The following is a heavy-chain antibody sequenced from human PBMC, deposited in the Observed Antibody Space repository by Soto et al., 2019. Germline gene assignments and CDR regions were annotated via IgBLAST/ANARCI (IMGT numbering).Heavy chain of an antibody. Sequence: LSLPCGTSGNSVSSNSAASNSIKKSPSRGLEWLGRTYYRSKWYIDYAVSVKSRVMITSDTSKNQFSLHLNSVTPEDTALYYCARAQRNGAVAGFEPWGQGTLVTVSS. D-gene: IGHD6-19*01. V-gene: IGHV6-1*01. J-gene: IGHJ5*02. CDR1: GNSVSSNSAA. CDR3: ARAQRNGAVAGFEP. CDR2: TYYRSKWYI.